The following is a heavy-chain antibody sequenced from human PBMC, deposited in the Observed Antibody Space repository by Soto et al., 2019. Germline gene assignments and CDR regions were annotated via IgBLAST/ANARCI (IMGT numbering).Heavy chain of an antibody. Sequence: EVQLVESGGGLVQPGGSLRLSCAGSALTASKNYMSWVRQPPGKGLEWVSVIYSGGTTYYADSVKDRFSISRDNYKSTLYLQMDNQRAGDTAVYYCARGGSGSDWDYYGMDVWGQGTTVTVSS. V-gene: IGHV3-66*01. CDR1: ALTASKNY. CDR2: IYSGGTT. D-gene: IGHD3-10*01. J-gene: IGHJ6*02. CDR3: ARGGSGSDWDYYGMDV.